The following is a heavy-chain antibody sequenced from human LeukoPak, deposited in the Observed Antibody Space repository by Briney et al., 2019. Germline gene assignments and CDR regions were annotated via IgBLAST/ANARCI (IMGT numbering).Heavy chain of an antibody. Sequence: GASVKVSCKASGYTSTSYDINWVRQATGQGLEWMGWMNPNSGNTGYAQKFQDRVTMTRNTSISTAYMELSSLRSEDTAVYYCATWRGWEFRFDPWGQGTLVTVSS. CDR2: MNPNSGNT. CDR3: ATWRGWEFRFDP. CDR1: GYTSTSYD. D-gene: IGHD1-1*01. V-gene: IGHV1-8*01. J-gene: IGHJ5*02.